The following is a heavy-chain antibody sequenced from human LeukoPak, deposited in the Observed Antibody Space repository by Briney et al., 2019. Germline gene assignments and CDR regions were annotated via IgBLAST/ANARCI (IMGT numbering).Heavy chain of an antibody. CDR2: INHSGST. J-gene: IGHJ4*02. CDR1: GGSLSGYY. V-gene: IGHV4-34*01. Sequence: PSETLSLTCAVYGGSLSGYYWSWIRQPPGKGLEWIGEINHSGSTNYNPSLKSRVTISVDTSKNQFSLKLSSVTAADTAVYYCAGSDTFDYWGQGTLVTVSS. CDR3: AGSDTFDY. D-gene: IGHD5-18*01.